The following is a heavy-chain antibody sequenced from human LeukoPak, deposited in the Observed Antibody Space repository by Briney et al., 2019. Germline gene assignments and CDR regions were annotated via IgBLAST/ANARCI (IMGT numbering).Heavy chain of an antibody. CDR3: CRNATGVRLDV. V-gene: IGHV3-33*01. J-gene: IGHJ6*02. Sequence: QPGRSLRLSCAAAGVIFSSRGLDSVRQAPGKGLEWVAVIWYHGTNKYYADSVKGRCTISRDNSKNTLYLQMNSLGAQGTAVYFLCRNATGVRLDVWGRGTTVTVSS. CDR1: GVIFSSRG. CDR2: IWYHGTNK.